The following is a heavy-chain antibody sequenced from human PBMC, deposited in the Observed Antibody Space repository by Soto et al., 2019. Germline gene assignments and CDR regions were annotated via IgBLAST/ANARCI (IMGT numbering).Heavy chain of an antibody. V-gene: IGHV4-38-2*01. J-gene: IGHJ5*02. D-gene: IGHD4-17*01. CDR2: IYHSGST. CDR3: ARGAATVTPGWFDP. Sequence: SETLSLTCAVSGYSISSGYYWGWIRQTPGKGLEWIASIYHSGSTYYNPSLKSRVTISVDTSKNQFSLKLTSVTAADTAVYYCARGAATVTPGWFDPWGQGIMVT. CDR1: GYSISSGYY.